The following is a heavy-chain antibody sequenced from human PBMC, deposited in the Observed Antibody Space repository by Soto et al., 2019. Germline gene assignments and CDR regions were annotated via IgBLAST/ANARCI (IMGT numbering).Heavy chain of an antibody. CDR2: IYYSGST. V-gene: IGHV4-59*01. D-gene: IGHD1-26*01. CDR1: GGSIRRYY. Sequence: SETLSLTCTVSGGSIRRYYWSWIRQPLGQGLEWIGHIYYSGSTSYSPSLRSRVTISVDTSNNQFSLKLSSVTAADTAVYYCARFGVGTTRNPTFDYWVQGALVTVSS. CDR3: ARFGVGTTRNPTFDY. J-gene: IGHJ4*02.